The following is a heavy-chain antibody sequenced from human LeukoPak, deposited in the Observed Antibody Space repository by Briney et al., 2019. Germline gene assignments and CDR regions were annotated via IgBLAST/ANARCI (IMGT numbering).Heavy chain of an antibody. D-gene: IGHD3-3*01. Sequence: TGGSLRLSCAASGFIFSSYSVNWVRHAPGKGLERVSSISSSSSYIYYADSVKGRFTISRDNAKNSLYLQMNSLRAEDTAVYYCAREKLPIFDALDIWGQGTMVTVSS. CDR3: AREKLPIFDALDI. V-gene: IGHV3-21*01. CDR2: ISSSSSYI. CDR1: GFIFSSYS. J-gene: IGHJ3*02.